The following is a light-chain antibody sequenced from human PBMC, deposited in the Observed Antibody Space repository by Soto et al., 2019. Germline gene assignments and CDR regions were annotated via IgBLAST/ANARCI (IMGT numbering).Light chain of an antibody. V-gene: IGKV3-11*01. CDR1: QTVSRY. CDR3: QQRSNWPIT. Sequence: EIVLTQSPGTLSLSPGEGATLSCRASQTVSRYLAWYQQKPGQAPRLLIYDASNRATGIPARFSGSGSGTDFTLTISSLEPEDFAVYYCQQRSNWPITFGQGTRLEIK. CDR2: DAS. J-gene: IGKJ5*01.